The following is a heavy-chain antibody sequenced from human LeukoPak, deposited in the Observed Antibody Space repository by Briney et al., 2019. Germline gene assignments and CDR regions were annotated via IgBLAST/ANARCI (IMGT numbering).Heavy chain of an antibody. Sequence: PGRSLRLSCAASGFTFSSYAMHWVRQAPGKGLEWVAVISYDESNKYYADSVKGRFTISRDNSKNTLYLQMNSLRAEDTAVYYCARGVVVAATDYWGQGTLVTVSS. V-gene: IGHV3-30-3*01. CDR1: GFTFSSYA. CDR2: ISYDESNK. J-gene: IGHJ4*02. D-gene: IGHD2-15*01. CDR3: ARGVVVAATDY.